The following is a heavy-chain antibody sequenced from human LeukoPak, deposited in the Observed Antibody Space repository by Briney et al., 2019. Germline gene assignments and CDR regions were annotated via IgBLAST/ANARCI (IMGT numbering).Heavy chain of an antibody. CDR1: GFTFSSYW. D-gene: IGHD2-2*01. CDR2: IKQDGSER. Sequence: GGSLRLSCAASGFTFSSYWMSWVRQAPGKGLEWVANIKQDGSERNYVDSVKGRFTISRDNAKNSLYLQMNSLRAEDTAVYYCARGNPAAANPSFDYWGQGTLVTVSS. CDR3: ARGNPAAANPSFDY. V-gene: IGHV3-7*04. J-gene: IGHJ4*02.